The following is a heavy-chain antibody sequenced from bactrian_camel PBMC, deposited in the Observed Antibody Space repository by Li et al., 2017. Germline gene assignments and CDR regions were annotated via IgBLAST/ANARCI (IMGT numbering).Heavy chain of an antibody. CDR1: GYTFSSEC. V-gene: IGHV3S9*01. CDR2: IDSDGSS. D-gene: IGHD2*01. Sequence: HVQLVESGGGSVQAGGSLRLSCAASGYTFSSECMGWFRQEPGGRDAVAVIDSDGSSRYADSVEGRFAISRDDAKNTVYLQMNSLKPEDTAMYYCAAALNPPRTWWLWADFPFDGQGTQVTVS. J-gene: IGHJ4*01.